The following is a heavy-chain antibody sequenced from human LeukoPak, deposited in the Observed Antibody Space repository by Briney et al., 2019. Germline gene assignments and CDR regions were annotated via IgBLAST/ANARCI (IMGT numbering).Heavy chain of an antibody. CDR3: ARELYGDYGPHYYYYYMDV. CDR2: IYTSGST. J-gene: IGHJ6*03. CDR1: GGSISSYY. D-gene: IGHD4-17*01. Sequence: SETLSLTCTVSGGSISSYYWSWIRHPAGEGLEWIGRIYTSGSTNYNPSLKSRVTMSVDTSKNQFSLKLSSVTAADTAVYYCARELYGDYGPHYYYYYMDVWGKGTTVTVSS. V-gene: IGHV4-4*07.